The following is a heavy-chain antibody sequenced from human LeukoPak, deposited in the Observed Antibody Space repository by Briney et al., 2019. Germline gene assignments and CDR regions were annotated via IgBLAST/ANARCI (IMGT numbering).Heavy chain of an antibody. Sequence: ASVKVSCKASGYTFTGYYMHWVRQAPGQGLEWMGWIKPNSGGTNYAQKFQGRVTMTRDTSISTAYMELSRLRSDDTAVYYCAREDGGDYVVVDYWGQGTLVTVPS. J-gene: IGHJ4*02. CDR2: IKPNSGGT. CDR3: AREDGGDYVVVDY. CDR1: GYTFTGYY. V-gene: IGHV1-2*02. D-gene: IGHD4-17*01.